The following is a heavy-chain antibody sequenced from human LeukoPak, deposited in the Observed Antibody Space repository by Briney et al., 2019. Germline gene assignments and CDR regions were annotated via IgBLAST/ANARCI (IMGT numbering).Heavy chain of an antibody. D-gene: IGHD6-13*01. CDR1: GGSFSGYY. CDR3: ARGLSLYSSSWAAYYYYMDV. Sequence: KPSETLSLTCAVYGGSFSGYYWSWIRQPPGKGLEWIGEINHSGSTNYNPSLKSRVTISVDTSKNQFSLKLSSVTAADTAVYYCARGLSLYSSSWAAYYYYMDVWGKGTTVTVSS. J-gene: IGHJ6*03. V-gene: IGHV4-34*01. CDR2: INHSGST.